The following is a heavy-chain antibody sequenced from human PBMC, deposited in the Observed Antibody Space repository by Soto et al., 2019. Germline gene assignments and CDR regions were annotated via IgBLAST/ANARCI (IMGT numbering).Heavy chain of an antibody. CDR2: INHSGST. CDR3: ARGPGYCSSTSCRGPPNYYYYYGMDV. V-gene: IGHV4-34*01. J-gene: IGHJ6*02. D-gene: IGHD2-2*01. CDR1: GGSFSGYY. Sequence: PSETLSLTCAVYGGSFSGYYWSWIRQPPGKGLEWIGEINHSGSTNCNPSLKSRVTISIDTSKNQFSLKLSSVTAADTAVYYCARGPGYCSSTSCRGPPNYYYYYGMDVWGQGTTVTVSS.